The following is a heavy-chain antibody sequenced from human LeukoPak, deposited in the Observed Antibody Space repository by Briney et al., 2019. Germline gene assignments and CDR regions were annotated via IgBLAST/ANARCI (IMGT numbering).Heavy chain of an antibody. V-gene: IGHV3-30*18. CDR2: ISYDGSNK. CDR3: AKGYSGYDSYFDY. CDR1: GFTFSSYW. D-gene: IGHD5-12*01. J-gene: IGHJ4*02. Sequence: GESLRLSSAASGFTFSSYWMSWVRQAPGKGLEWVAVISYDGSNKYYADSVKGRFTISRDNSKNTLYLQMNSLRAEDTAVYYCAKGYSGYDSYFDYWGQGTLVTVSS.